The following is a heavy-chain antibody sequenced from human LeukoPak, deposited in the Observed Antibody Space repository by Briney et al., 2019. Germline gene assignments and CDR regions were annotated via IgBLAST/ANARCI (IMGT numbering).Heavy chain of an antibody. CDR1: GFTFSSYS. D-gene: IGHD3-22*01. J-gene: IGHJ4*02. CDR2: ISRSSTTI. Sequence: GGSLRLSCAASGFTFSSYSMNWVRQAPGKGLEWVSYISRSSTTIYYADSVKGRFTISRDNAKNSLYLQMNSLRAEDTAVYCCARTYYDSSGYSLDYWGQGTLVPVSS. V-gene: IGHV3-48*01. CDR3: ARTYYDSSGYSLDY.